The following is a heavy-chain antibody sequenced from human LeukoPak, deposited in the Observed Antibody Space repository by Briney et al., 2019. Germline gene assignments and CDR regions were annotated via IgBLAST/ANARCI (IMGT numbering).Heavy chain of an antibody. CDR3: ARVRYFDWLRTPFDY. CDR1: GVSISSSNSY. J-gene: IGHJ4*02. D-gene: IGHD3-9*01. V-gene: IGHV4-39*01. CDR2: IYYSGNT. Sequence: SETLSLTCTVSGVSISSSNSYWGWIRQPPGKGLEWIGSIYYSGNTYYNASLKSQVSISIDTSKNQFSLKLTSVTAADTAVYYCARVRYFDWLRTPFDYWGQGTLVTVSS.